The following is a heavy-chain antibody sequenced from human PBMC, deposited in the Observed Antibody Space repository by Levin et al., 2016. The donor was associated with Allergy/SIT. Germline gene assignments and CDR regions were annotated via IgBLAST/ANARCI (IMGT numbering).Heavy chain of an antibody. Sequence: SVKVSCKASGGTFSSYTISWVRQAPGQGLEWMGRIIPILGIANYAQKFQGRVTITADKSTSTAYMELSSLRSEDTAVYYCARGRWLDYYYGMDVWGPRDHGHRSP. CDR2: IIPILGIA. D-gene: IGHD6-19*01. CDR3: ARGRWLDYYYGMDV. CDR1: GGTFSSYT. J-gene: IGHJ6*02. V-gene: IGHV1-69*02.